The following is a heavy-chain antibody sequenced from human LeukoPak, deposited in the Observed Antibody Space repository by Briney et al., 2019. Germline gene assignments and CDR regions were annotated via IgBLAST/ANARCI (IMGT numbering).Heavy chain of an antibody. CDR1: GFTFNNHA. Sequence: GGSLRLSCVVSGFTFNNHAMSWVRQAPGKGLEYVSSISSEGKTTYYADSVKGRFTISRDNSKNTLYLQMSSLRPEDTAVYYCVKDRWVDHWGQGTLVTVSS. J-gene: IGHJ4*02. V-gene: IGHV3-64D*06. D-gene: IGHD6-13*01. CDR2: ISSEGKTT. CDR3: VKDRWVDH.